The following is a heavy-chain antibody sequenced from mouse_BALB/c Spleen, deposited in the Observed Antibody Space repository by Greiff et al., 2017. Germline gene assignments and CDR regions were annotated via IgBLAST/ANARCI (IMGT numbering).Heavy chain of an antibody. CDR2: IWSGGST. Sequence: QVQLQQSGPGLVQPSQSLSITCTVSGFSLTSYGVHWVRQSPGKGLEWLGVIWSGGSTDYNAAFISRLSISKDNSKSQVFFKMNSLQADDTAIYYCLTGKGYFDVWGAGTTVTVSS. J-gene: IGHJ1*01. CDR1: GFSLTSYG. D-gene: IGHD4-1*01. V-gene: IGHV2-4-1*01. CDR3: LTGKGYFDV.